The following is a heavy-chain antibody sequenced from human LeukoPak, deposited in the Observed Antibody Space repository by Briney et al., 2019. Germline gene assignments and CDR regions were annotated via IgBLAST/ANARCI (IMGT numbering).Heavy chain of an antibody. CDR1: GGSFSGYY. J-gene: IGHJ4*02. V-gene: IGHV4-34*01. CDR2: IHYSGSA. Sequence: SETLSLTCAVYGGSFSGYYWTWIRQPPGKGLEWIGEIHYSGSATYNPSLKSRVTISVDTSKNQFSLKMNSVTAADTAVYYCARGLYYGSGSKLDYWGQGTLVTVSS. D-gene: IGHD3-10*01. CDR3: ARGLYYGSGSKLDY.